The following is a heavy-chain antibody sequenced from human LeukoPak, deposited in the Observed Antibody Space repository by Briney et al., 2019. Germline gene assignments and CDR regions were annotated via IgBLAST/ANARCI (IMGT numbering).Heavy chain of an antibody. CDR1: GVTLSSYA. CDR3: AREANYDGSGYYSRDHYFDY. Sequence: PGRSLRLSCAASGVTLSSYAMHWVRQAPGKGLEWVAVISYDGSNKYYADSVKGRFTISRDNSKNTLYLQMNSLRAEDTAVYFCAREANYDGSGYYSRDHYFDYWGQGTLVTVSS. CDR2: ISYDGSNK. J-gene: IGHJ4*02. D-gene: IGHD3-22*01. V-gene: IGHV3-30-3*01.